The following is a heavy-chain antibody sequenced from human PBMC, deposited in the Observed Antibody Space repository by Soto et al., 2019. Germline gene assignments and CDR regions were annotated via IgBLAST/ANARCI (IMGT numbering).Heavy chain of an antibody. CDR3: ARGGLMVRGVIITFDWFDP. Sequence: PSETLSLTCTVSCGSISHYYWGCIRQPPGKGLEWIGSIYYSGSTNYNPSLKSRVTISVDTSKNQFSLKLSSVTAADTAVYYCARGGLMVRGVIITFDWFDPWGQGTLVTVSS. J-gene: IGHJ5*02. D-gene: IGHD3-10*01. CDR2: IYYSGST. V-gene: IGHV4-59*08. CDR1: CGSISHYY.